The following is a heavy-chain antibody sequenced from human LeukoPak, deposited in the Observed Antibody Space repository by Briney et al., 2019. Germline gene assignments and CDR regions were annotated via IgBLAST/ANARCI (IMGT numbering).Heavy chain of an antibody. V-gene: IGHV4-4*02. D-gene: IGHD3-22*01. CDR1: GGSISSSNW. CDR3: ARRYYCDSSGFDY. CDR2: IYHSGST. J-gene: IGHJ4*02. Sequence: PSETLSLTCAVSGGSISSSNWWSWVRQPPGKGLEWIGEIYHSGSTNYNPSLKSRITISVDKSKNQFSLKLSSVTAADTAVYYCARRYYCDSSGFDYWGQGTLVTVSS.